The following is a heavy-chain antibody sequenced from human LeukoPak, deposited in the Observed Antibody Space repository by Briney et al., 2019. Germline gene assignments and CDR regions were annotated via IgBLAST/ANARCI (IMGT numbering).Heavy chain of an antibody. CDR3: ASGGPCSSTTYYYYCYMDV. V-gene: IGHV3-11*04. CDR1: GFTFSDSY. D-gene: IGHD2-2*01. J-gene: IGHJ6*03. CDR2: ISGSSNTI. Sequence: GGSLRLSCAASGFTFSDSYMSWIRQAPGKGLEWLSYISGSSNTIYYADSVKGRFTVSRDNAKNLLHLQMNSLRTEDTAVYFCASGGPCSSTTYYYYCYMDVWGKGTTVTVSS.